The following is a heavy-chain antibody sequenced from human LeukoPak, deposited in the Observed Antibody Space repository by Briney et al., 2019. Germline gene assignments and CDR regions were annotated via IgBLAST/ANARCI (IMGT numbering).Heavy chain of an antibody. D-gene: IGHD3-10*01. CDR1: GYTFTSYY. Sequence: ASVKVSCKASGYTFTSYYLHWVRQAPGQGLEWMGIINPSGGSTSYAQRFQGRVTMTRDTSTSTVYMELTSLRSEDTAVYYCARDLSGSNYYASGSFADWGQGTLVTVSS. CDR2: INPSGGST. V-gene: IGHV1-46*01. J-gene: IGHJ4*02. CDR3: ARDLSGSNYYASGSFAD.